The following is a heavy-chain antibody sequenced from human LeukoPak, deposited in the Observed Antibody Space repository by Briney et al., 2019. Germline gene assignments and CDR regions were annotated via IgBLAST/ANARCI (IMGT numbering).Heavy chain of an antibody. J-gene: IGHJ6*03. CDR1: GFTFSSYG. CDR3: AKVGGQLRFPGAYYYMDV. V-gene: IGHV3-23*01. CDR2: ISGSGGST. D-gene: IGHD5-18*01. Sequence: GGTLRLSCAASGFTFSSYGMSWVRQAPGKGLEWVSAISGSGGSTYYADSVKGRFTISRDNSKNTLYLQMNSLRAEDTAVYYCAKVGGQLRFPGAYYYMDVWGKGTTVTISS.